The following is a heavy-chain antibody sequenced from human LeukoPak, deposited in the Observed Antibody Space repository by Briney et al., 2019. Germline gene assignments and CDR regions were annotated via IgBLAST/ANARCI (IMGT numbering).Heavy chain of an antibody. CDR3: AREDRLFSSSSGIDY. CDR2: ISYDGSNK. CDR1: GFTFSSYA. J-gene: IGHJ4*02. D-gene: IGHD6-6*01. V-gene: IGHV3-30-3*01. Sequence: GGSLRLSCAASGFTFSSYAMHWVRQAPGKGLEWVAVISYDGSNKYYADSVKGRFTISRDNSKNTLYLQMNSLRAEDTAVYYCAREDRLFSSSSGIDYWGQGTLVTVSS.